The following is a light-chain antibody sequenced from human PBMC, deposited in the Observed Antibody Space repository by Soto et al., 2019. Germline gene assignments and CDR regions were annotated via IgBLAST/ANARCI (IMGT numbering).Light chain of an antibody. Sequence: AIRMTQSPSSLYASTGDRVTITCRASQGISSYLAWYQQKPGKAPKLLIYAASNLQSGVTSRFSGSGSGTDFTLTIRCLQSEDFATYHCQQYYSYPYTFGQGTKLEIK. CDR2: AAS. CDR3: QQYYSYPYT. J-gene: IGKJ2*01. CDR1: QGISSY. V-gene: IGKV1-8*01.